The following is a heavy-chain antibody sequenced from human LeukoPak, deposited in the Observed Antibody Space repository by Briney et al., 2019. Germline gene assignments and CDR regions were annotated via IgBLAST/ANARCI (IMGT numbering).Heavy chain of an antibody. D-gene: IGHD3-9*01. J-gene: IGHJ6*02. Sequence: GGSLRLSCAASGFTFSSYSMNWDRQAPGKGLEWVSSISSSSSYIYYADSVKGRFTISRDNVKNSLYLQMNSLRAEDTAVYYCTRDLMDYDVSTGLHHYYMDVWGQGTTVTVSS. V-gene: IGHV3-21*01. CDR3: TRDLMDYDVSTGLHHYYMDV. CDR1: GFTFSSYS. CDR2: ISSSSSYI.